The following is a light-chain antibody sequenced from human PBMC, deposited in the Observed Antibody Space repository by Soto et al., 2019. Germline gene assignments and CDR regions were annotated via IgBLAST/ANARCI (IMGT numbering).Light chain of an antibody. J-gene: IGLJ1*01. Sequence: QSDLTQPPSASGSPGQSVTISCTGTSSDIGGYNYVSWYQQHPGKAPNLMIYEVSKRPSGVPDRFSGSKSGNTASLTVSGLQAEDEADYYCSSYAGSNNYVFGSGTKVTV. V-gene: IGLV2-8*01. CDR1: SSDIGGYNY. CDR3: SSYAGSNNYV. CDR2: EVS.